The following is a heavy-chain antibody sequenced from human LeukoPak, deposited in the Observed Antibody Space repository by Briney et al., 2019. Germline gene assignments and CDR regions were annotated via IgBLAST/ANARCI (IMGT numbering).Heavy chain of an antibody. CDR3: ARGTITTVTDS. J-gene: IGHJ4*02. D-gene: IGHD4-17*01. CDR2: IYLRGNT. CDR1: GGSISSSNW. Sequence: PSGTLSLTCAISGGSISSSNWWTWVRQPPGKGLEWVGEIYLRGNTNYNPSLESRVTISVDESKTQLSLRLESVAAADTAVYYCARGTITTVTDSWGPGTLVTVSS. V-gene: IGHV4-4*02.